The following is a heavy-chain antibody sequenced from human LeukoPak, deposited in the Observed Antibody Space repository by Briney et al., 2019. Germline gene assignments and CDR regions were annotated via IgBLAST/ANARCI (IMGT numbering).Heavy chain of an antibody. Sequence: GGSLRLSCAASGLTFSSYAMSWVRQAPGKGLEWVSCIGCSGGSPYYADSVKGRFTISRDNSKTTLYLQMNSLRAEDTAVYYCTKGPGILWFGEPTYWGQGTLVTVSS. D-gene: IGHD3-10*01. V-gene: IGHV3-23*01. J-gene: IGHJ4*02. CDR1: GLTFSSYA. CDR2: IGCSGGSP. CDR3: TKGPGILWFGEPTY.